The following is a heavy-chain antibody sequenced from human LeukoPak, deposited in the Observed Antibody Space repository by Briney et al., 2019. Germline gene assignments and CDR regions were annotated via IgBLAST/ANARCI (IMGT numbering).Heavy chain of an antibody. D-gene: IGHD3-9*01. CDR2: INPTGDST. CDR1: GDTFTNYY. Sequence: GASVKVSCKASGDTFTNYYMHWVRQAPGQGLEWMGIINPTGDSTRYAQKFQGRVTMTGDTSTSTVYMELSSLRSEDTAVYYCARDIHDILTGYPANPFDVWGHGTMVTVSS. V-gene: IGHV1-46*01. J-gene: IGHJ3*01. CDR3: ARDIHDILTGYPANPFDV.